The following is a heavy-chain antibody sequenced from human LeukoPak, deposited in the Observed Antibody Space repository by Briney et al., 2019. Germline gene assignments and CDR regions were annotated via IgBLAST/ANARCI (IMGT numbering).Heavy chain of an antibody. CDR2: ISSSSSTI. J-gene: IGHJ4*02. Sequence: GGSLRLSCAASGFTFSSYSMNWVRQAPGKGLEWVSYISSSSSTIYYADSVKGRFTISRDNAKNSLYLQMNTLRAEDTAVYYCARGQACSSTSCYGFDYWGQRTLVTVSS. V-gene: IGHV3-48*01. D-gene: IGHD2-2*01. CDR3: ARGQACSSTSCYGFDY. CDR1: GFTFSSYS.